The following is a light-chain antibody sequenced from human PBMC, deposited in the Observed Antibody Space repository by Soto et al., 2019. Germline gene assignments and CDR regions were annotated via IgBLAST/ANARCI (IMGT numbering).Light chain of an antibody. Sequence: EVVLSQSPGTLSLSTGERATVSCRTSQSVSSSYLAWYQQKLGQAPRLLMYGTSNRATGIPDRFSGSGSGTDFTLTISRLEAEYFAVYYCQQYDTSPRTFGQGTKVDI. CDR3: QQYDTSPRT. J-gene: IGKJ2*01. CDR1: QSVSSSY. CDR2: GTS. V-gene: IGKV3-20*01.